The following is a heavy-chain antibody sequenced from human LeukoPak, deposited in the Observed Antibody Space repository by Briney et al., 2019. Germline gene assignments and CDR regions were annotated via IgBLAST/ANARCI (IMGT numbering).Heavy chain of an antibody. J-gene: IGHJ6*02. CDR3: AKDAYYDFWSGYQNGMDV. CDR2: ISGSGGST. V-gene: IGHV3-23*01. Sequence: HSGGSLRLSCAASGFTFSSYAMSWVRKAPGKGLEWVSAISGSGGSTYYADSVKGRFTISRDNSKNTLYLQMNSLRAEDTAVYYCAKDAYYDFWSGYQNGMDVWGQGTTVTVSS. CDR1: GFTFSSYA. D-gene: IGHD3-3*01.